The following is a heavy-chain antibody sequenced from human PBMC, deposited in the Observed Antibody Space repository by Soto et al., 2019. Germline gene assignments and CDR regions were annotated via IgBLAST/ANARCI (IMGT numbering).Heavy chain of an antibody. J-gene: IGHJ4*02. CDR1: GDTFIKYD. CDR3: ARRKERSGPNCFDV. Sequence: QVQLVQSGAEVKKPGASVKVSCKASGDTFIKYDINWVRQATGQGIEWMGWMNPSNGNAGYAQNFRGRVTMTSNTSITTAYMELSGLRYEDTAVYYCARRKERSGPNCFDVWGQGTLVTVSS. D-gene: IGHD6-25*01. CDR2: MNPSNGNA. V-gene: IGHV1-8*01.